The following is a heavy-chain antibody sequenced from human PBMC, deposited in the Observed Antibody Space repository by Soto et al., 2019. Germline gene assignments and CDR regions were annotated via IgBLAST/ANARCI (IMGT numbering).Heavy chain of an antibody. CDR2: ISYDGSNK. J-gene: IGHJ6*02. CDR3: ARDRYGRYCSSTSCSHIHYYGMDV. D-gene: IGHD2-2*01. V-gene: IGHV3-30-3*01. CDR1: GFTFSSYA. Sequence: PGGSLRLSCAASGFTFSSYAMHWVRQAPGKGLEWVAVISYDGSNKYYADSVKGRFTISRDNSKNTLYLQMNSLRAEDTAVYYCARDRYGRYCSSTSCSHIHYYGMDVWGQGTTVTVSS.